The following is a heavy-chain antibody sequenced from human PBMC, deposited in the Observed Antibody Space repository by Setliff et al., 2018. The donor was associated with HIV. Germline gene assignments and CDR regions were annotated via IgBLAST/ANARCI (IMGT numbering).Heavy chain of an antibody. D-gene: IGHD2-15*01. V-gene: IGHV2-5*02. CDR2: IYWDDDK. CDR3: AHIVVVGGTPGVGFDT. CDR1: GFSLSSSGGG. Sequence: SGPTLVNPTQTLTMTCTFSGFSLSSSGGGVAWIRQTPGKALEWLALIYWDDDKRYRPSLKSRLTITKDTSKNQVVLTMTNMDPVDTATYYCAHIVVVGGTPGVGFDTWGQGTQVTVSS. J-gene: IGHJ5*02.